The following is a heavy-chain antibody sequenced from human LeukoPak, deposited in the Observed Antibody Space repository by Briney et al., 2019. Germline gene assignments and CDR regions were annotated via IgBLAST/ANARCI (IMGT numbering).Heavy chain of an antibody. CDR1: GFTLGSYW. CDR3: ARGIKNYYGVDV. D-gene: IGHD2-15*01. V-gene: IGHV3-74*01. CDR2: IKGDESST. Sequence: HPGGSLRLSGEAPGFTLGSYWMHWVGQAPGKGLVWVSRIKGDESSTNYADSVKGRFTISRDNAKNTVYLHMNSLRVEDAAVYYCARGIKNYYGVDVWGQGTTVTVSS. J-gene: IGHJ6*02.